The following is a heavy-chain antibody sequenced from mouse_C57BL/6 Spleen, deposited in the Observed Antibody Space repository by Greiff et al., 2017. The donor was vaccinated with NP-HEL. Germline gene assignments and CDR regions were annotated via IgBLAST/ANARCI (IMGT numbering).Heavy chain of an antibody. CDR1: GFTFSSYT. CDR3: ARHYGYGSSGYAMDY. V-gene: IGHV5-9*01. Sequence: EVHLVESGGGLVKPGGSLKLSCAASGFTFSSYTMSWVRQTPEKRLEWVATISGGGGNTYYPDSVKGRFTISRDNAKNTLYLQMSSLRSEDTALYYCARHYGYGSSGYAMDYWGQGTSVTVSS. D-gene: IGHD1-1*01. J-gene: IGHJ4*01. CDR2: ISGGGGNT.